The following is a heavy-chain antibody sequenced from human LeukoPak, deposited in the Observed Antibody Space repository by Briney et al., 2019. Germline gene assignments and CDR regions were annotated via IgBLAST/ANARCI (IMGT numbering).Heavy chain of an antibody. Sequence: AAVKVPCKASGYTFTGYFIHWVRQAPGQGLEWMGWINPDSGGTNYAQKFQGRVTMTRDTSISTAYMELSRLRSDDSAIYYCARGRGSWYDSSGSPYIRFDYWGQGTLVTVSS. CDR3: ARGRGSWYDSSGSPYIRFDY. CDR2: INPDSGGT. J-gene: IGHJ4*02. CDR1: GYTFTGYF. D-gene: IGHD3-22*01. V-gene: IGHV1-2*02.